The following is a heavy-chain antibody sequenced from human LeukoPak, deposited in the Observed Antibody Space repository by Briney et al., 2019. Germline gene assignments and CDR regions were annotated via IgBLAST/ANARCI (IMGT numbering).Heavy chain of an antibody. CDR3: ARGGHYYGSGVDY. D-gene: IGHD3-10*01. Sequence: GGSLRLSCAASGFTFSDYYMTWIRQAPGKGLEWVSYISGSSSDTNYADFVKGRFTISRDNAKNSLYLQMNSLRAEDTAVYYCARGGHYYGSGVDYWGQGTLVTVSS. CDR1: GFTFSDYY. J-gene: IGHJ4*02. V-gene: IGHV3-11*06. CDR2: ISGSSSDT.